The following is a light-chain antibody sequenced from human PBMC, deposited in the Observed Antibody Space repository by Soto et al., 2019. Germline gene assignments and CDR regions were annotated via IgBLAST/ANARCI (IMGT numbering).Light chain of an antibody. CDR3: QQANSFPIT. Sequence: DVVMTQSPLSLPVTLGQPASISCRSSQSLVSSDGNTYLNWFQQRPGQSPRRLIYKVSNRDSGVPDRFSGSGSGTDFTLKISSLQPEDFATYYCQQANSFPITFGQGTRLDIK. CDR2: KVS. CDR1: QSLVSSDGNTY. V-gene: IGKV2-30*01. J-gene: IGKJ5*01.